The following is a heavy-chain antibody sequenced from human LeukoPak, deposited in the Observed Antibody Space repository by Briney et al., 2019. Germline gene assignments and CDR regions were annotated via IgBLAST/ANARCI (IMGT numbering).Heavy chain of an antibody. CDR3: PATYDYVWGRPATRMFQSPTAIDY. CDR1: GITFSGAA. Sequence: GGSLRLSCAASGITFSGAAMHWVRQASGKGRGWFGRMRSKANRYAPAYAASVKGRFTIPRDESKNRAYRHMDSLKPEDTAVYYCPATYDYVWGRPATRMFQSPTAIDYWGQGTLVTVSS. D-gene: IGHD3-16*01. J-gene: IGHJ4*02. V-gene: IGHV3-73*01. CDR2: MRSKANRYAP.